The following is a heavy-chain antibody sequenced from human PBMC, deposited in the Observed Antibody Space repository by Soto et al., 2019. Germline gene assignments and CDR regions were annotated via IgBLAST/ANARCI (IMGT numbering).Heavy chain of an antibody. V-gene: IGHV3-23*01. CDR3: ARELLGNNAFDI. CDR1: GFTFSSYA. CDR2: ISVSGGST. Sequence: PGGSLRLSCAASGFTFSSYAMSWVRQAPGKGLEWVSAISVSGGSTYYADSVKGRFTISRDNSKNTLYLQMNSLRAEDTAVYYCARELLGNNAFDIWGQGTMVTVSS. D-gene: IGHD7-27*01. J-gene: IGHJ3*02.